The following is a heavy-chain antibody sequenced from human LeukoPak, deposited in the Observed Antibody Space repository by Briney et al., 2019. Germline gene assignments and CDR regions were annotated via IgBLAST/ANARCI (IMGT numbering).Heavy chain of an antibody. CDR2: IGPGGDT. V-gene: IGHV3-69-1*01. CDR3: ARGFDS. J-gene: IGHJ4*02. CDR1: GFSFTAYS. Sequence: PGGSLRLSCAASGFSFTAYSMNWVRQAPGRGLQWISYIGPGGDTYYADSVTGRFTVPRDTAKNSLYLQMNGLRVEDTAVYYCARGFDSWGQGTLVTVSS.